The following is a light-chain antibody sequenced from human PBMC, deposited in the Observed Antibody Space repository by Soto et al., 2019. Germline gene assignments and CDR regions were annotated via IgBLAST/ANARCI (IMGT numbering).Light chain of an antibody. CDR3: QQYRKWPPWT. CDR1: QSLRGT. V-gene: IGKV3-15*01. J-gene: IGKJ1*01. Sequence: ERVMTQSPTTLAGSPGETVTISVRARQSLRGTLSWYQQNPVQAPRLLIYRASNKTTGVPARFSGRGSGTECTLNISGLQSEDFAVYYCQQYRKWPPWTFGSATNVPIK. CDR2: RAS.